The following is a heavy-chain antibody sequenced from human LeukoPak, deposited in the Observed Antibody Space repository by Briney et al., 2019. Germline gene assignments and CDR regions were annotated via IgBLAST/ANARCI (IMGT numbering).Heavy chain of an antibody. J-gene: IGHJ4*02. Sequence: GGSLRLSCAASGFTFSDYAMSWVRQAPGKGLEWVSAISGSGGSTYYADSVKGRFTISRDNSKNTLYLQMNSLRAEDTAVYYCAKKSSRSGWEQDDYWGQGTLVTVSS. CDR2: ISGSGGST. V-gene: IGHV3-23*01. CDR3: AKKSSRSGWEQDDY. D-gene: IGHD6-19*01. CDR1: GFTFSDYA.